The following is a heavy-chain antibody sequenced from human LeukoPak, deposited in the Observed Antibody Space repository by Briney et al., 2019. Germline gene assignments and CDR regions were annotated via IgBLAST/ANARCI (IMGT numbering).Heavy chain of an antibody. J-gene: IGHJ5*02. CDR2: INHSGNS. CDR3: ARRPTIVSFRFDP. D-gene: IGHD5-24*01. Sequence: SETLSLTCGVYGGPFTGYYWNWIRQPPGKGLEWIGEINHSGNSNYIPALKSRVAISVDTSKKQFSLNLSSVTAADTAIYYCARRPTIVSFRFDPWGQGTLVTVSS. V-gene: IGHV4-34*01. CDR1: GGPFTGYY.